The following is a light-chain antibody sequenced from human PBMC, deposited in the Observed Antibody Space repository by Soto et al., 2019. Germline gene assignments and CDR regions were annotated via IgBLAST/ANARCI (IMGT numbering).Light chain of an antibody. CDR2: GAS. CDR1: QSVISSY. CDR3: QQYGSSPRK. Sequence: EIVLTQSPCTLSLSPGERATLSCSASQSVISSYLAWYQQKPGQAPRLLIYGASSRATGIPDRFSGSGSGTDFTLTISRLEPEDFAVYYCQQYGSSPRKFGQGTRWIS. J-gene: IGKJ1*01. V-gene: IGKV3-20*01.